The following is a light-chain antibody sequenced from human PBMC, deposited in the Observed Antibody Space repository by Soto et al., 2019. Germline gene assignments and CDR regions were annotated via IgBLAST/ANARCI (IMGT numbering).Light chain of an antibody. Sequence: DIKMSQSPSTVSASVGDRVTITCRASQSVSTWLAWYQQKPGKAPKLLIYKASNLESGVPSRFTGSGSGTEFTLTISCLQSEDFATYYCQQYYSYPITFGPGTKVDI. CDR1: QSVSTW. CDR2: KAS. J-gene: IGKJ3*01. V-gene: IGKV1-5*03. CDR3: QQYYSYPIT.